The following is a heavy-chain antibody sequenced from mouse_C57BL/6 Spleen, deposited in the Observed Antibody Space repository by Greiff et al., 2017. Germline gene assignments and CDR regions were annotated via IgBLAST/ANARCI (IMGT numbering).Heavy chain of an antibody. J-gene: IGHJ4*01. CDR1: GYSFTDYN. Sequence: EVQLQQSGPELVKPGASVQISCKASGYSFTDYNMNWVKQSNGKSLEWIGVINPNYGTTSYNQKFKGKATLTVDQSSSTAYMQLNSLTSEDSAVYYCARSGTYSNDYYAMDYWGQGTSVTVSS. CDR2: INPNYGTT. D-gene: IGHD2-5*01. CDR3: ARSGTYSNDYYAMDY. V-gene: IGHV1-39*01.